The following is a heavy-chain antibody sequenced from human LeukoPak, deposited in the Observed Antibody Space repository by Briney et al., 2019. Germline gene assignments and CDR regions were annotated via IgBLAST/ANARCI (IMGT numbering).Heavy chain of an antibody. J-gene: IGHJ4*02. V-gene: IGHV3-23*01. CDR1: RFTFNSYA. Sequence: GGSLRLSCAASRFTFNSYAMSWVRQAPGKGLEWVSVIGGSNGITFYVGSVKGRFTISRDNSKDTLYLQMNSLRAEDTAVYYFGRNENSGWGYFDYWGQGTLVTVSS. CDR3: GRNENSGWGYFDY. D-gene: IGHD5-12*01. CDR2: IGGSNGIT.